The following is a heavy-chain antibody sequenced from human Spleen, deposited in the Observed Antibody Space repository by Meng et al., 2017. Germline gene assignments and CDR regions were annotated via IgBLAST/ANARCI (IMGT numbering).Heavy chain of an antibody. CDR3: ARGRLKSNFDY. CDR1: GGSFSGYY. D-gene: IGHD5/OR15-5a*01. J-gene: IGHJ4*02. V-gene: IGHV4-34*01. CDR2: INHSGST. Sequence: VQLKQWGAGLVKPSETLCLTCAVYGGSFSGYYWSGIRQPPGKGLEWIGEINHSGSTNYNPSLKSRVTISVDTSKNQFSLKLSSVTAADTAVYYCARGRLKSNFDYWGQGTLVTVSS.